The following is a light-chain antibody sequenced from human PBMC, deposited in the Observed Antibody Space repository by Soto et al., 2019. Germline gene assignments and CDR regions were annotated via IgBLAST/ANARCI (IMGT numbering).Light chain of an antibody. CDR1: QSVSNR. CDR2: GAS. Sequence: VMTQSPATLSVSPGERATLSCRASQSVSNRVAWYQQKPVQAPRLLIYGASTRATGIPARFSGSGSETEFTLTISSLQSEDFAVYYCQEYNIRKAFGQGTEVEVK. CDR3: QEYNIRKA. J-gene: IGKJ1*01. V-gene: IGKV3-15*01.